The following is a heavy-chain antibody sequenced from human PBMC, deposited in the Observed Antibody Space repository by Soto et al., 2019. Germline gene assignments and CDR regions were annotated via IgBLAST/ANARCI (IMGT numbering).Heavy chain of an antibody. CDR2: ISTHNGDT. J-gene: IGHJ3*02. V-gene: IGHV1-18*01. CDR3: NLPWGWEVGARASDT. CDR1: GYTFTNHG. Sequence: QVQLVQSGPEVKQPGASVKVSCKASGYTFTNHGLSWVRQAPGQGLEWMGWISTHNGDTKYARSLQGRVTMTRDTSTTTAYMELRSLTSEDTAIYYCNLPWGWEVGARASDTWGHGTMVTVSS. D-gene: IGHD1-26*01.